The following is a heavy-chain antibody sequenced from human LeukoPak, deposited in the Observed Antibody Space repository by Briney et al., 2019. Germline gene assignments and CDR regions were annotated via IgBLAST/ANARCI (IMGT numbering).Heavy chain of an antibody. CDR3: AKEGWTTVVTGNWFDP. D-gene: IGHD4-23*01. Sequence: GGSLRLSCAASGFTFSNFAMSWVRQAPGKGLEWVSAISGSGGSTYYADSVKGRFTISRDNSKNTLYLQVNSLRAEDTAVYYCAKEGWTTVVTGNWFDPWGQGTLVTVSS. CDR1: GFTFSNFA. J-gene: IGHJ5*02. CDR2: ISGSGGST. V-gene: IGHV3-23*01.